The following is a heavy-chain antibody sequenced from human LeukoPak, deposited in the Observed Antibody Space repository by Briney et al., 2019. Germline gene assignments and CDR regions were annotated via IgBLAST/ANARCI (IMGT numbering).Heavy chain of an antibody. Sequence: SETLSLTCTVSGGSISRYYWTWIRQPPGKGLEWIGYIYYSGSTNYNPSLKSRVTISVDTSKNQFSLKLTSVTTADTAVYYCAGTPAIAATGTLWWFDPWGQGTLVTVSS. CDR1: GGSISRYY. V-gene: IGHV4-59*01. CDR3: AGTPAIAATGTLWWFDP. J-gene: IGHJ5*02. CDR2: IYYSGST. D-gene: IGHD6-13*01.